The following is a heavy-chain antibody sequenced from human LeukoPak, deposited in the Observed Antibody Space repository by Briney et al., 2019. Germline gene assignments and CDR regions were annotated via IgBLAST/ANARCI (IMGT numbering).Heavy chain of an antibody. CDR1: GFSLASYD. V-gene: IGHV3-21*06. Sequence: GGSLRLSCAASGFSLASYDMNWVRQAPGKGLEWVSSISFSSTYIYYRASVKGRLTISRDNAKNSLYLEMNNLRDEDTAVYYCARADCPSSTCYLRRSWFDPWGQGTLVTVSS. CDR2: ISFSSTYI. J-gene: IGHJ5*02. CDR3: ARADCPSSTCYLRRSWFDP. D-gene: IGHD2-2*01.